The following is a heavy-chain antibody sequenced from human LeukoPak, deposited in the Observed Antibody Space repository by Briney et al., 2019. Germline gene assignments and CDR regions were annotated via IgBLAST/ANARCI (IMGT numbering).Heavy chain of an antibody. Sequence: GGSLRLSCAASGFTFSSYDMHWVRQATGKVLEWVSAIGTAGDPYYPGSVKGRFTISRENAKNSLYLQMNSLRAGDTAVYYCARVAAAGHFDYWGQGTLVTVSS. CDR3: ARVAAAGHFDY. D-gene: IGHD6-13*01. CDR1: GFTFSSYD. J-gene: IGHJ4*02. CDR2: IGTAGDP. V-gene: IGHV3-13*05.